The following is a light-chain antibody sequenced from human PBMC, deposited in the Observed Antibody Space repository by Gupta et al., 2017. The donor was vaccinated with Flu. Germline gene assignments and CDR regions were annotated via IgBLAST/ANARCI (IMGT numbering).Light chain of an antibody. Sequence: RFTISCSGSSCNIGSNYVDWYQQLPGAAAKLLIYSNNRRPSGVPDRCAGAESGGSVALAISGRRSEEEADYYYAAWDESRSGWVFGGGTKLTVL. CDR1: SCNIGSNY. CDR3: AAWDESRSGWV. V-gene: IGLV1-47*02. CDR2: SNN. J-gene: IGLJ3*02.